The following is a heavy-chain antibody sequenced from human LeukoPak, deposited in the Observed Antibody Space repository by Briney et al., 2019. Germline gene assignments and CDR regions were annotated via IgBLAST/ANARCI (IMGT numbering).Heavy chain of an antibody. CDR2: IYYSGST. V-gene: IGHV4-39*01. CDR1: GGSISSSTYY. Sequence: KPSETLSLTCTVSGGSISSSTYYWGWIRRPPGKGLEWIGSIYYSGSTYYNPSLKSRTTVSVDTSKNQFSLKLSSVTAADTAVYYCVGGSTLRHYQYWGQGTLVTVSS. J-gene: IGHJ4*02. CDR3: VGGSTLRHYQY. D-gene: IGHD3-16*01.